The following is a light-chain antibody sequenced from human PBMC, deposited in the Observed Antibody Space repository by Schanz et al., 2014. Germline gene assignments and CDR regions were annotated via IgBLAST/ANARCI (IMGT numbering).Light chain of an antibody. CDR1: QGIGDA. J-gene: IGKJ1*01. CDR2: AAT. CDR3: LQDYTYSWT. V-gene: IGKV1-6*01. Sequence: AIQMTQSPSSLSASVGDRVNITCRASQGIGDALGWYQQKPGQAPNLLIYAATHLRSGVPSRFSGSGSGTYFTLTISSLQPEDFATYFCLQDYTYSWTFGQGTMVDFK.